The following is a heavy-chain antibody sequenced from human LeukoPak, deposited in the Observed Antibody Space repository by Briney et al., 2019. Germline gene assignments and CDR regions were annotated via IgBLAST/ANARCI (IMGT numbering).Heavy chain of an antibody. J-gene: IGHJ2*01. CDR3: ARGRMHYYSRSRYLDWYFDL. Sequence: SETLSLTCTVSGGSISSYYWSWIRQPPGKGLESIGYIYNSGSTSYNPSLKSRVTISVDTSKNQFSLNLISVTAADTAVYYCARGRMHYYSRSRYLDWYFDLWGRGTLVTVSS. D-gene: IGHD3-22*01. CDR2: IYNSGST. CDR1: GGSISSYY. V-gene: IGHV4-59*01.